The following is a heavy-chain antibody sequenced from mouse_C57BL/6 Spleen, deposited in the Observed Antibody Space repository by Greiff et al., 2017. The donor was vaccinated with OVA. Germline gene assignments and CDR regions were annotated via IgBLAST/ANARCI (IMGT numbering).Heavy chain of an antibody. CDR3: ARGGLRRLDY. J-gene: IGHJ2*01. CDR1: GYTFTSYW. V-gene: IGHV1-69*01. CDR2: IDPSDSYT. D-gene: IGHD3-2*02. Sequence: QVQLQQPGAELVMPGASVKLSCKASGYTFTSYWMHWVKQRPGQGLEWIGEIDPSDSYTNYNQKFKGKSTLTVDKSSSTAYMQLSSLTSEDSAVYYCARGGLRRLDYWGQGTTLTVSS.